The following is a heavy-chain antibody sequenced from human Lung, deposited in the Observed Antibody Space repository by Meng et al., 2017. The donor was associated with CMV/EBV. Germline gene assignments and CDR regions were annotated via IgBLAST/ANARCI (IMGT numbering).Heavy chain of an antibody. CDR3: GRGQQTFGP. CDR2: ISPNTGDT. V-gene: IGHV1-2*06. J-gene: IGHJ5*02. D-gene: IGHD1-1*01. CDR1: GYSFTGYS. Sequence: KVSCKANGYSFTGYSIHWVRQTPEKGLQWMGRISPNTGDTIYEENFQGRVTMTRDTSINTAYMELSSLTSDDTAVYYCGRGQQTFGPWGQGTLVTVSS.